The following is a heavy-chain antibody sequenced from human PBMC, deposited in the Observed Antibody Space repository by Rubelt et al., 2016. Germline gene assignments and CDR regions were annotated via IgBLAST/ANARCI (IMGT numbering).Heavy chain of an antibody. J-gene: IGHJ6*02. V-gene: IGHV3-21*04. Sequence: VRQAPGKGLEWVSSISSSSSYVYYADSVKGRFTISRDNSKNTLYLQMNSLRAEDTAVYYCAKKGGGDIVLMVYAIQDYYYYGMDVWGQGTTVTVSS. CDR2: ISSSSSYV. CDR3: AKKGGGDIVLMVYAIQDYYYYGMDV. D-gene: IGHD2-8*01.